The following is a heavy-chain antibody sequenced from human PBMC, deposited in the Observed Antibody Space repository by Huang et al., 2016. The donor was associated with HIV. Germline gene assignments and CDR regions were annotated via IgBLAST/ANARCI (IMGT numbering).Heavy chain of an antibody. D-gene: IGHD2-15*01. CDR3: AKVTLGFDY. J-gene: IGHJ4*02. V-gene: IGHV3-30*02. CDR2: IQYGGTKK. Sequence: QVQLVESGGGVVQPGGYLRLSCATSGFTFSSYGMHWVRQARGRGREWVAFIQYGGTKKYYADSVKGRFNISRDNSKNMLHLQMNNLRVEDTAAYFCAKVTLGFDYWGQGTWVTVSS. CDR1: GFTFSSYG.